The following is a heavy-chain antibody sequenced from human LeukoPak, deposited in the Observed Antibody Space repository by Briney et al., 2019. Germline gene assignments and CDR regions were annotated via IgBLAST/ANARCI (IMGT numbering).Heavy chain of an antibody. V-gene: IGHV3-23*01. D-gene: IGHD2-2*03. CDR2: MKGGGET. CDR3: ARASWISPADAVC. Sequence: PGGSLRLSCVASGFSFTNYAMSWVRQAPARGPEWLSSMKGGGETFYADSVKGRCTLSRDISRNTVYLQLNNLRVEDTAIYYCARASWISPADAVCGGQGTQVTVSP. CDR1: GFSFTNYA. J-gene: IGHJ4*02.